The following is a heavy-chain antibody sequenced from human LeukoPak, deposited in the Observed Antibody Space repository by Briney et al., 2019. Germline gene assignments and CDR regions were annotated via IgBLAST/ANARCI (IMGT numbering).Heavy chain of an antibody. D-gene: IGHD6-13*01. J-gene: IGHJ4*02. V-gene: IGHV4-4*02. CDR2: IYHRGST. Sequence: PSETLTLTCVVSGDSISGSNWWSLVRHPPRRGLEWIGEIYHRGSTNYNPSLKNRVTISVDTSKNQFSLQLSSVTAADTAVYYCARVPRFYSSSWYQKPYYFDYWGQGTLVTASS. CDR3: ARVPRFYSSSWYQKPYYFDY. CDR1: GDSISGSNW.